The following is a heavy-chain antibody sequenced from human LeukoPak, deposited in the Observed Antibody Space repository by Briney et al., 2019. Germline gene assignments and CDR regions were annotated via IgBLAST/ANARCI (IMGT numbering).Heavy chain of an antibody. D-gene: IGHD3-9*01. CDR2: ISGSGGST. CDR1: GFTFSSYA. CDR3: AYTQARLRYFDWLSHPYYFDY. V-gene: IGHV3-23*01. Sequence: PGGSLRLSCAASGFTFSSYAMSWVRQAPGKGLEWVSAISGSGGSTYYADSVKGRFTISRDNSKNTLYLQMNSLRAEDTAVYYCAYTQARLRYFDWLSHPYYFDYWGQGTLVTVSS. J-gene: IGHJ4*02.